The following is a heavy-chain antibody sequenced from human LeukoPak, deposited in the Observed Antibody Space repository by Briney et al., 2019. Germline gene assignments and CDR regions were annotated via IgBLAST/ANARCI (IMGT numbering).Heavy chain of an antibody. Sequence: GGSLRLSCAASGFTFSTYTMHWVRQAPGKGLEWVAVMSYDGGDKYYAESVKGRFTISRDNSRTTVYLQMNSLRAVDTAVYYCARGSRWLQLGPFDYWGQGTLVTVSS. CDR1: GFTFSTYT. CDR3: ARGSRWLQLGPFDY. J-gene: IGHJ4*02. CDR2: MSYDGGDK. D-gene: IGHD5-24*01. V-gene: IGHV3-30*01.